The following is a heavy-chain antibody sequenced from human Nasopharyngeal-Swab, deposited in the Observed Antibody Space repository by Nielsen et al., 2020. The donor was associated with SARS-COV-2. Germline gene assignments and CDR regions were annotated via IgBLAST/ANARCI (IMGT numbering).Heavy chain of an antibody. D-gene: IGHD6-13*01. CDR3: ARVEAAAGYYYYYYMDV. CDR2: ISAYNGNT. J-gene: IGHJ6*03. CDR1: GYTFTSYG. V-gene: IGHV1-18*01. Sequence: ASVKVSCKASGYTFTSYGISWVRQAPGQGLEWMGWISAYNGNTNYAQKLQGRVTMTTDTSTSTAYMELRSLRSDDTAVYYCARVEAAAGYYYYYYMDVWGKGTTVRLL.